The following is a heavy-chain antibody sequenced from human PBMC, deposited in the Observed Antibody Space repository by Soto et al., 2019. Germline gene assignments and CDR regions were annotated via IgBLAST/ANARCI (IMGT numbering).Heavy chain of an antibody. CDR3: ARDRGDGYNI. Sequence: GGSLRLSCAASGFTFSSYSMNWVRQAQGKGLEWVSSISSSSSYIYYADSVKGRFTISRDNAKNSLYLQMNSLRAEDTAVYYCARDRGDGYNIWGQGTLVTVSS. J-gene: IGHJ4*02. D-gene: IGHD3-10*01. CDR2: ISSSSSYI. V-gene: IGHV3-21*01. CDR1: GFTFSSYS.